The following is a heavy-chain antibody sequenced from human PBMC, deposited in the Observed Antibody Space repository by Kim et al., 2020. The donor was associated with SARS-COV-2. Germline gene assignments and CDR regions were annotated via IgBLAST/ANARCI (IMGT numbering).Heavy chain of an antibody. V-gene: IGHV3-23*01. Sequence: YYAASVKGRFTVSRDNSKNSLYLQMSSLRAEDTAVYYCARDSGFSTSWTDYWGQGTLVTVSS. J-gene: IGHJ4*02. D-gene: IGHD6-13*01. CDR3: ARDSGFSTSWTDY.